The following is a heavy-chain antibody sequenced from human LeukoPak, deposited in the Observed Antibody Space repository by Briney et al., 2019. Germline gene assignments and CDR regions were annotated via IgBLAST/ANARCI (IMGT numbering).Heavy chain of an antibody. CDR2: ISSSSSTI. D-gene: IGHD1-26*01. CDR1: GFTFSRYS. Sequence: RPGGSLRLSCAASGFTFSRYSMNWVRQAPGKGLEWISYISSSSSTIYYADSVKGRFTISRDNAKNSLYLQMNSLRAEDTAVYYCARRWVGATGAIGYWGQGTLVTVSS. V-gene: IGHV3-48*01. CDR3: ARRWVGATGAIGY. J-gene: IGHJ4*02.